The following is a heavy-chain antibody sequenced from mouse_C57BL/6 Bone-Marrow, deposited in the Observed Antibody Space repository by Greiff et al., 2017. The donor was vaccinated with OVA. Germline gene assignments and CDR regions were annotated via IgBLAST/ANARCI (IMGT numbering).Heavy chain of an antibody. V-gene: IGHV3-6*01. CDR3: ARCLGYDYYYAMDY. CDR1: GYSITSGYY. D-gene: IGHD2-4*01. J-gene: IGHJ4*01. CDR2: ISYDGSN. Sequence: EVHLVESGPGLVKPSQSLSLTCSVTGYSITSGYYWNWIRQFPGNKLEWMGYISYDGSNNYNPSLKNRISITRDTSKNQFFLKLNSVTTEDTATDYCARCLGYDYYYAMDYWGQGTSVTVSS.